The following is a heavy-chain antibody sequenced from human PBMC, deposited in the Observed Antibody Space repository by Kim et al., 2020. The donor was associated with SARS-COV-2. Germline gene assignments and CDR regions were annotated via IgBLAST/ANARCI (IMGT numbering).Heavy chain of an antibody. J-gene: IGHJ6*01. CDR3: AMRGGGYYYGMDV. Sequence: YAGSVKSRFTISRDISKNTLYLQMNSLRAEDTALSYCAMRGGGYYYGMDVWGQGTAVTISS. V-gene: IGHV3-66*01. D-gene: IGHD3-16*01.